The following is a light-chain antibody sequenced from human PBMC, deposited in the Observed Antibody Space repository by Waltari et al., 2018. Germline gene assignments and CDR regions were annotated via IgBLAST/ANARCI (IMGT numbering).Light chain of an antibody. CDR3: EQVHSFPIT. CDR2: SVS. Sequence: QVTQSPSSVSASVGDTVTITCRANQDIRTLLVWNQQKAGKAPKLLIYSVSTLQDGVPSRFSGSGSGTEFTLTIDSLQPEDFATYYCEQVHSFPITFGGGTKVEIK. J-gene: IGKJ4*01. CDR1: QDIRTL. V-gene: IGKV1D-12*01.